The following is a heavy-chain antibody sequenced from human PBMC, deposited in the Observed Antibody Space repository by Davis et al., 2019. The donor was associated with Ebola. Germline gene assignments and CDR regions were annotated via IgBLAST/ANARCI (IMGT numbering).Heavy chain of an antibody. CDR1: GGSISSYY. CDR2: IYYSGST. CDR3: ARRYNWNTSWFDP. Sequence: MPSETLSLTCTVSGGSISSYYWSWIRQPPGKGLEWIGYIYYSGSTNYNPSLKSRVTISVDTSKNQFSLKLSSVTAADTAVYYCARRYNWNTSWFDPWGQGTLVTVSS. V-gene: IGHV4-59*08. D-gene: IGHD1-1*01. J-gene: IGHJ5*02.